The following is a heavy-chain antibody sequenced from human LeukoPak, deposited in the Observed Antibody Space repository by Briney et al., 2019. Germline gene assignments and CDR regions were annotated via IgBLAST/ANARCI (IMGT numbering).Heavy chain of an antibody. J-gene: IGHJ4*02. D-gene: IGHD7-27*01. CDR1: GYTFTDHY. CDR2: IHPGRGDT. CDR3: ARDHNWGPDY. Sequence: AWVKVSCKALGYTFTDHYFHWLRQAPGQGIEWMGWIHPGRGDTNIAQKFQGRVSLTRDMSISTAYMELSRLTSDDTAVYYCARDHNWGPDYWGQGTLVSVSS. V-gene: IGHV1-2*02.